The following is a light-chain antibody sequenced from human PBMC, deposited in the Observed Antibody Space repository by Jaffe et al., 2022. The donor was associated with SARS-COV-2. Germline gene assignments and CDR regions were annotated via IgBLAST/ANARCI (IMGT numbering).Light chain of an antibody. V-gene: IGKV3-15*01. J-gene: IGKJ2*01. CDR1: QSVSTN. CDR3: QQYNNWLYT. Sequence: EAVMTQSPATLSVSPGERATLSCRASQSVSTNLAWYQQKPGQAPRLLIYSASTRATGVPARFSGSGSGTEFTLTISSLQSEDFALYYCQQYNNWLYTFGQGTKLEIK. CDR2: SAS.